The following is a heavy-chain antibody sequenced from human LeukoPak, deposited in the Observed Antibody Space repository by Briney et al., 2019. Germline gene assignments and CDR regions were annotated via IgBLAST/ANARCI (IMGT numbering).Heavy chain of an antibody. CDR2: INTNTGNP. D-gene: IGHD1-7*01. CDR3: ARTGTTGGSRDSYYYYMDV. J-gene: IGHJ6*03. Sequence: ASVKVSCKASGYPFYTYGISWVRQAPGQGLEWMGWINTNTGNPTYAQGFTGRFVFSLDTSVSTAYLQISSLKAEDTAVYYCARTGTTGGSRDSYYYYMDVWGKGTTVTVSS. V-gene: IGHV7-4-1*02. CDR1: GYPFYTYG.